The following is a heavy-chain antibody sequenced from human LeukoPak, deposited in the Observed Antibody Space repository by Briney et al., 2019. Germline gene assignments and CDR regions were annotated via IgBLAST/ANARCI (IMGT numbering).Heavy chain of an antibody. D-gene: IGHD5-12*01. Sequence: SETLSLTCSVSGGSISSGSYYWSWIRQPAGKGLEWIGRIYTSGSTNYNPSLKSRVTISIDKSNNQFSLRLSSVTAADTAVYYCARLHGGYEDCWGQGTLVTVSS. CDR1: GGSISSGSYY. CDR3: ARLHGGYEDC. V-gene: IGHV4-61*02. CDR2: IYTSGST. J-gene: IGHJ4*02.